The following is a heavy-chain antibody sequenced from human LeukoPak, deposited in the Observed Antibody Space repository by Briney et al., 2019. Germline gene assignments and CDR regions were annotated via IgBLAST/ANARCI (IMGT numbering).Heavy chain of an antibody. CDR1: GGTFSSYA. J-gene: IGHJ3*02. Sequence: SVKLSCTASGGTFSSYAISWVRQAPGQGLEWMGGIIPIFGTANYAQNFQGRVTITADKSTSTAYMELSSLRSEDTAVYYCARDPALRDAFDIWGQGTMVTVSS. CDR3: ARDPALRDAFDI. V-gene: IGHV1-69*06. CDR2: IIPIFGTA. D-gene: IGHD6-25*01.